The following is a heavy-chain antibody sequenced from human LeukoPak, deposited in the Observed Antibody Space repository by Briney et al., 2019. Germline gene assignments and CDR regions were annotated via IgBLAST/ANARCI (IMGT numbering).Heavy chain of an antibody. D-gene: IGHD3-9*01. Sequence: ASVKVSCKASGYTFTTYLIHWIRQAPGQRLEWMGWINAGNGNTKSSQKFQGRVTITADESTSTAYMELSSLRSEDTAVYYCARVGGYDILTGYYTLDYWGQGTLVTVSS. J-gene: IGHJ4*02. CDR1: GYTFTTYL. V-gene: IGHV1-3*01. CDR2: INAGNGNT. CDR3: ARVGGYDILTGYYTLDY.